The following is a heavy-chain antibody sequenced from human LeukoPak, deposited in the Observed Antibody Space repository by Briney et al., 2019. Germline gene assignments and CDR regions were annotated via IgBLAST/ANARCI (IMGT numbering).Heavy chain of an antibody. Sequence: ASVKVSCKASGYTFTGYYMHWVRQAPGQGLEWMGWINPNSGGTNYARKFQGRVTMTRDTSISTAYMELSRLRSDDTAVYYCARDGGGLNDIHADYWGQGTLVTVSS. CDR2: INPNSGGT. V-gene: IGHV1-2*02. D-gene: IGHD3-9*01. J-gene: IGHJ4*02. CDR1: GYTFTGYY. CDR3: ARDGGGLNDIHADY.